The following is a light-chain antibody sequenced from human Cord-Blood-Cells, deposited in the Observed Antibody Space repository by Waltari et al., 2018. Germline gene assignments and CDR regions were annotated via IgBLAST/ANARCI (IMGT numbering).Light chain of an antibody. CDR3: SSYTSSSVV. Sequence: QSALTQPASVSGSPGQSITIPCTGTSSDVGGYNYVSWYQQHPGKAPKLMIYDVSKRPSGVSKRFSGSKSGNTASLTISGLQAEDEADYYCSSYTSSSVVFGGGTKLTVL. V-gene: IGLV2-14*01. CDR2: DVS. CDR1: SSDVGGYNY. J-gene: IGLJ2*01.